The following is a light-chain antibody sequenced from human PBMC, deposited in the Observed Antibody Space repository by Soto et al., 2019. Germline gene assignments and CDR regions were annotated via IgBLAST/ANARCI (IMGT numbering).Light chain of an antibody. CDR1: QSVSSN. V-gene: IGKV3-15*01. Sequence: EIVMRQSPATLSVSPGERATLSCRASQSVSSNLAWYQQKPGQAPRLLIYGASTRATGLPARFSGSGSGTEFTLTISSLQSEDFAVYYCQQYNNWLWTFGQGAKVDIK. CDR3: QQYNNWLWT. J-gene: IGKJ1*01. CDR2: GAS.